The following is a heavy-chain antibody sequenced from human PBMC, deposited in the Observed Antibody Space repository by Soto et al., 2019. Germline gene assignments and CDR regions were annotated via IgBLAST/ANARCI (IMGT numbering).Heavy chain of an antibody. J-gene: IGHJ6*03. Sequence: GGSLRLSCAASGFTFNNYWMTWVRQAPGKGLEWVANIKQDGSVRYYVDSVKGRFTISRDNAENSLYLQMNSLRAEDTAVYYCARVAVVIATRDYYYYMDVWGKGTTVTVSS. D-gene: IGHD2-21*01. V-gene: IGHV3-7*01. CDR2: IKQDGSVR. CDR1: GFTFNNYW. CDR3: ARVAVVIATRDYYYYMDV.